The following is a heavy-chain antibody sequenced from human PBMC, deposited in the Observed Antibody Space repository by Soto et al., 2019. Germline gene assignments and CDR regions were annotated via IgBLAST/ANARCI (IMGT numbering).Heavy chain of an antibody. CDR3: VRVPHNYYYSLTDV. CDR1: GYIFATYW. CDR2: IYPDDSDT. V-gene: IGHV5-51*01. Sequence: GGSLEISCKSSGYIFATYWIGWVRQMPGKGLEWMGIIYPDDSDTRYSPSFQGQVTISADKSISTAYLHWSSLKASDTAMYYCVRVPHNYYYSLTDVWGQGTTVTVSS. J-gene: IGHJ6*02.